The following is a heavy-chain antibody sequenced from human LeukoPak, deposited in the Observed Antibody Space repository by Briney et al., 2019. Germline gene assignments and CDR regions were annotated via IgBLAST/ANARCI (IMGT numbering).Heavy chain of an antibody. CDR2: IIPIFGIA. CDR1: GGTFSSYT. V-gene: IGHV1-69*04. CDR3: ARDLGYCSSTSCLGGAFDI. D-gene: IGHD2-2*01. Sequence: ASVKVSCKASGGTFSSYTISWVRQAPGQGLEWMGRIIPIFGIANYAQKFQGRVTITADKSTSTAYMELSSLRSEDTAVYYCARDLGYCSSTSCLGGAFDIWGQGTMVTVSS. J-gene: IGHJ3*02.